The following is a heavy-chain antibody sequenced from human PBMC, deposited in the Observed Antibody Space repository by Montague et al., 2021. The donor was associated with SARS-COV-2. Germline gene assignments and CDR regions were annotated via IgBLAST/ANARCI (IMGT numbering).Heavy chain of an antibody. Sequence: SETLSLTCTVSGRSISTDHYWGWIRQPPGKGLEWIGSIHHSGNTYYNPSLKSRPTISIDTSKNQSSLKLTSLTAADTAVYYCASQVAYLDYFDPWGQGTLVTVSS. CDR1: GRSISTDHY. V-gene: IGHV4-38-2*02. CDR2: IHHSGNT. D-gene: IGHD4-11*01. CDR3: ASQVAYLDYFDP. J-gene: IGHJ5*02.